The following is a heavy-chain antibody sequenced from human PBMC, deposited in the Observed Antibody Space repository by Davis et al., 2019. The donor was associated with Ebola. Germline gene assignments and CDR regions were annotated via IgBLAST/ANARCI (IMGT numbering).Heavy chain of an antibody. CDR2: IYYSGST. J-gene: IGHJ6*02. V-gene: IGHV4-31*01. Sequence: MPSETLSLTCTVSGGSISSGGYYWSWIRQHPGKGLEWIGYIYYSGSTYYNPSLKSPVTISVDTSKNQFSLKLSSVTAADTAVYYWSRLRRTAIVVVPPGSGWYGMDVWGQGTTVTVSS. CDR1: GGSISSGGYY. CDR3: SRLRRTAIVVVPPGSGWYGMDV. D-gene: IGHD2-2*01.